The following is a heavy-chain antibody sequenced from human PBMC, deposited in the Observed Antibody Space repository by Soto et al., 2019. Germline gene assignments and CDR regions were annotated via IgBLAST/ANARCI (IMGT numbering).Heavy chain of an antibody. CDR1: GFTFGDYY. CDR3: ARGGFLAVDALDY. D-gene: IGHD6-19*01. Sequence: GGSLRLSCAASGFTFGDYYMSWIRQAPGKGLEWVSYISSGGDTTYYADSVKGRFTISRDNAKNSLSLQMNSLRAEDTAVYYCARGGFLAVDALDYWGQGNLVTVSS. J-gene: IGHJ4*02. V-gene: IGHV3-11*01. CDR2: ISSGGDTT.